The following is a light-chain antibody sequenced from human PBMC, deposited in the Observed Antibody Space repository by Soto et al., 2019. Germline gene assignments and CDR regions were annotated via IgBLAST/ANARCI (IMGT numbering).Light chain of an antibody. CDR2: KAS. CDR3: QHYDSSSEA. J-gene: IGKJ1*01. CDR1: QTISSW. V-gene: IGKV1-5*03. Sequence: DIQITQSPSTLSGSVGDRVTITCRDSQTISSWLAWYQQKPGKAPKILIYKASTLNSGVPSRFSGSGSGTDFTLTISSLQPDDFATYYCQHYDSSSEAFGQGTQVDIK.